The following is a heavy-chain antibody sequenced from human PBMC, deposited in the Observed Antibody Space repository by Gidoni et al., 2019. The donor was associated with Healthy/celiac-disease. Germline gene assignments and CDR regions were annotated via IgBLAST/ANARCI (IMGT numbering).Heavy chain of an antibody. D-gene: IGHD5-12*01. CDR3: ARGLRLRNFYYYYGMDV. V-gene: IGHV6-1*01. CDR1: WASLSRNSAA. CDR2: TYYRSKWYN. J-gene: IGHJ6*02. Sequence: QVQLQQSGPGMVKPSQTLSLTCAISWASLSRNSAAWNWIRQSPSRVLEWLGRTYYRSKWYNDYAVSVKSRITINPDTSKNQFSLQLNSVTPEDTAVYYCARGLRLRNFYYYYGMDVWGQGTTVTVSS.